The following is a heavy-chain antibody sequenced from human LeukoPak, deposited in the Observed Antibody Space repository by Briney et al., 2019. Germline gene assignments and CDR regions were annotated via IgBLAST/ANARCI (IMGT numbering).Heavy chain of an antibody. CDR3: ARVRGYSSGSAFDI. J-gene: IGHJ3*02. D-gene: IGHD6-19*01. CDR1: GGSISSGGYY. CDR2: IYYSGST. V-gene: IGHV4-31*03. Sequence: SQTLSLTCTVSGGSISSGGYYWSWIRQHPGKGLEWIGYIYYSGSTYYSPSLKSRVTISVDTSKNQFSLKLSSVTAADTAVYYCARVRGYSSGSAFDIWGQGTMVTVSS.